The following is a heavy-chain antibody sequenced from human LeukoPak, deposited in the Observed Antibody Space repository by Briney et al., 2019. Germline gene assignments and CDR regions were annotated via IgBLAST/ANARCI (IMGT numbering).Heavy chain of an antibody. J-gene: IGHJ5*02. Sequence: PSETLSLTCAVYGGSFSGHYWSWIRQPPGKGLEWIGEINHSGSTNYNPSLKSRVTISVDTSKNQFSLKLSSVTAADTAVYYCARGPYSSSWYQPNWFDPWGQGTLVTVSS. CDR2: INHSGST. CDR3: ARGPYSSSWYQPNWFDP. CDR1: GGSFSGHY. D-gene: IGHD6-13*01. V-gene: IGHV4-34*01.